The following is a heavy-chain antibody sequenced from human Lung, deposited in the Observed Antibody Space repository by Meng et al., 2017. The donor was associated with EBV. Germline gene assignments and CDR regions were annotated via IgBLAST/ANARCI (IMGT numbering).Heavy chain of an antibody. CDR3: ARDQGAWFGEAPRFDY. D-gene: IGHD3-10*01. Sequence: QGHVWKSGGEVKKPGASVKVSCKASGYTFTNYAMHWVRQAPGQWLEWMGWINAGNGNTKYSQKFQGRVTITRDTSASTAYMELSSLRSEDTAVYYCARDQGAWFGEAPRFDYWGQGTLVTVSS. CDR1: GYTFTNYA. CDR2: INAGNGNT. J-gene: IGHJ4*02. V-gene: IGHV1-3*01.